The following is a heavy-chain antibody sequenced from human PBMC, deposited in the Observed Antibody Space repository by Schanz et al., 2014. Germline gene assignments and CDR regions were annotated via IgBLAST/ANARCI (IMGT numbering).Heavy chain of an antibody. V-gene: IGHV1-18*01. J-gene: IGHJ4*02. Sequence: GPGVKKPGATVKVSCKASGYIFINSGISWVRQAPGQGLEWMGWINTGSGDTKYSQNFQGRVTITRDTSASTAYMELSSLRSEDTAVYYCARDAADFYDILTEEDYWGQGTLVTVSS. CDR1: GYIFINSG. CDR2: INTGSGDT. CDR3: ARDAADFYDILTEEDY. D-gene: IGHD3-9*01.